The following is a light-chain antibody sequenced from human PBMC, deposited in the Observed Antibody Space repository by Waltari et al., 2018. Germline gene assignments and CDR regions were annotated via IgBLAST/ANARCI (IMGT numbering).Light chain of an antibody. Sequence: EIVLTQSPGTLSLSPGERATLPCRASQSISTTYFTWYQQKPVQAPRMLIYGASRRATGIPDRFSGGGSGTDFTLTINRLEAEDFAVYYCQAYGTSQGTFGQGTKVEIK. CDR1: QSISTTY. V-gene: IGKV3-20*01. J-gene: IGKJ1*01. CDR3: QAYGTSQGT. CDR2: GAS.